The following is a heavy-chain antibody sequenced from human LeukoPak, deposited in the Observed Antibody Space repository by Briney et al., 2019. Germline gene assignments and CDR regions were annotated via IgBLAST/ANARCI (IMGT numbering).Heavy chain of an antibody. CDR1: GFTFSSYW. Sequence: GGSLRLSCAASGFTFSSYWMSWVRQAPGKGLEWVANIKQDGSEKYYVDSVKGRFTISRDNAKNSLYLQMNSLRAEDTAVYYRARERLLGYCSSTSCYQSSYHYYMDVWGKGTTVTVSS. D-gene: IGHD2-2*01. J-gene: IGHJ6*03. V-gene: IGHV3-7*01. CDR2: IKQDGSEK. CDR3: ARERLLGYCSSTSCYQSSYHYYMDV.